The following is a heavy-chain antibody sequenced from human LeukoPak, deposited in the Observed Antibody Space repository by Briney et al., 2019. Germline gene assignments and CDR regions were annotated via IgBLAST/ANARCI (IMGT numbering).Heavy chain of an antibody. CDR3: VRDRVYRDFDY. CDR1: GFTFSSFE. J-gene: IGHJ4*02. Sequence: GGSLRLSCAASGFTFSSFEMNWVRQAPGKGLEWVAYTSSSGSTKYYADSVKGRFTIPRDNAKNSLYLQMNSLRGEDTAVYYCVRDRVYRDFDYWGQGTLVTVSS. D-gene: IGHD2-2*01. V-gene: IGHV3-48*03. CDR2: TSSSGSTK.